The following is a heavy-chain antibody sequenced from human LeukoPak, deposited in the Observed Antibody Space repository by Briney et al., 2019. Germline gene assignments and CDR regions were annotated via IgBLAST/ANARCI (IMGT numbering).Heavy chain of an antibody. J-gene: IGHJ4*02. Sequence: GESLKISCKGSGYSFTSYWIGRVRQMPGKGLEWMGIIYPGDSDTRYSPSLQGQVTISADKSISTAYLQWSSLKASDTAMYYCARGPYSSGWDFDYWGQGTLVTVSS. V-gene: IGHV5-51*01. CDR3: ARGPYSSGWDFDY. D-gene: IGHD6-19*01. CDR2: IYPGDSDT. CDR1: GYSFTSYW.